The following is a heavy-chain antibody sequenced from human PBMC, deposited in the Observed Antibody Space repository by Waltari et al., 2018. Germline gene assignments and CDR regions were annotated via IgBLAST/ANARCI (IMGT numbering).Heavy chain of an antibody. CDR2: LRFDGSDN. V-gene: IGHV3-30*02. J-gene: IGHJ4*02. Sequence: QVQLVESGGGVVQPGGPLRLSCAASGFSFRNYGMHWVRKAPGKGLGVVAILRFDGSDNYYADSVKVRISIYRDNSKNTLFLQMNSLRVEDTAVYYCARDGGGHRLDYWGQGTLVTVSS. D-gene: IGHD2-21*01. CDR1: GFSFRNYG. CDR3: ARDGGGHRLDY.